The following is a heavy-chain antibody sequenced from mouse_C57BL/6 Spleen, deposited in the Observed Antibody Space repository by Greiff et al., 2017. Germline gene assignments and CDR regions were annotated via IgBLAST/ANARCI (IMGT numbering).Heavy chain of an antibody. D-gene: IGHD1-1*01. CDR3: AIRFITTSRYFDV. CDR2: IHPNSGST. V-gene: IGHV1-64*01. Sequence: VQLQQPGAELVKPGASVKLSCKASGYTFTSYWMHWVKQRPGQGLEWIGMIHPNSGSTNYNEKFKSKATLTVDKSSSTAYMQLSSLTSEDSAVYYCAIRFITTSRYFDVWGTGTTVTVSS. J-gene: IGHJ1*03. CDR1: GYTFTSYW.